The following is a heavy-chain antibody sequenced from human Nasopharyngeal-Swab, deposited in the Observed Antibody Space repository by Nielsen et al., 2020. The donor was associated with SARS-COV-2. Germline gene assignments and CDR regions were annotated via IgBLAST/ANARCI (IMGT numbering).Heavy chain of an antibody. Sequence: SETLSLTCTVSGGSISSYYWSWIRQPPGKGLEWIGYIYYSGGTNYNPSLKSRVTISVDTSKNQFSLKLSSVTAADTAVYYCARGYSSSWSDYWGQGTLVTVSS. D-gene: IGHD6-13*01. CDR1: GGSISSYY. CDR2: IYYSGGT. V-gene: IGHV4-59*01. J-gene: IGHJ4*02. CDR3: ARGYSSSWSDY.